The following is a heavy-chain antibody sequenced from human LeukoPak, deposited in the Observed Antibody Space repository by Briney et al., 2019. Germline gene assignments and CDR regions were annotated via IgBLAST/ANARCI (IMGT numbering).Heavy chain of an antibody. D-gene: IGHD4-11*01. V-gene: IGHV4-34*01. CDR1: GGSFSGYY. CDR3: ARFTVTTAY. J-gene: IGHJ4*02. Sequence: SETLSLTCAVYGGSFSGYYWSSIRQPPGKGLEWIGEINHSGSTNYNPSLKSRVTISVDTSKNQFSLKLSSVTAADTAVYYCARFTVTTAYWGQGTLVTVSS. CDR2: INHSGST.